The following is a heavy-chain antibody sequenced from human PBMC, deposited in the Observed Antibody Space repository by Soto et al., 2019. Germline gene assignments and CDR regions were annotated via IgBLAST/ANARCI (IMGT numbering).Heavy chain of an antibody. J-gene: IGHJ6*02. D-gene: IGHD6-19*01. Sequence: EVQLVETGGGLIQPGGSLRLSCAASGLTVRSNNMSWVRQAPGKGLEWVSLIFSGGSTYYADSVKGRFTISRDNSKNMVYLQMNSLRAEDTAVYYCAGEVGSGGWYYYYFGMDAWGQGTTVTVSS. V-gene: IGHV3-53*02. CDR1: GLTVRSNN. CDR3: AGEVGSGGWYYYYFGMDA. CDR2: IFSGGST.